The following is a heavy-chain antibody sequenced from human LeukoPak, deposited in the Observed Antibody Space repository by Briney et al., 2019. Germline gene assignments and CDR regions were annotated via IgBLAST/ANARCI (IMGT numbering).Heavy chain of an antibody. CDR1: GYTFTSYD. CDR2: MNPNSGNT. D-gene: IGHD3-3*01. J-gene: IGHJ4*02. CDR3: ARVKVGYDFWSGYENHFDY. Sequence: ASVKVSCKASGYTFTSYDINWVRQATGQGLEWMGWMNPNSGNTGYAQKFQGRVTMTRNTSISTAYMELSSLRSEDTAVYYCARVKVGYDFWSGYENHFDYWGQGTLVTVSP. V-gene: IGHV1-8*01.